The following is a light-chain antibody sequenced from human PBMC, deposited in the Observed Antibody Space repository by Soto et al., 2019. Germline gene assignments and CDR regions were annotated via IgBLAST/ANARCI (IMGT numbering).Light chain of an antibody. V-gene: IGLV1-40*01. J-gene: IGLJ2*01. CDR1: SSNIGAGYD. CDR2: GNS. CDR3: QSYDSSLSGSEV. Sequence: QPVLTQPTSVSGAPGQRVTISCTGSSSNIGAGYDVHWYQQLPGTAPKLLIYGNSNRPSGVPDRFSGSKSGTSASLAITGLQAEDEADYYCQSYDSSLSGSEVFGGGTKVTVL.